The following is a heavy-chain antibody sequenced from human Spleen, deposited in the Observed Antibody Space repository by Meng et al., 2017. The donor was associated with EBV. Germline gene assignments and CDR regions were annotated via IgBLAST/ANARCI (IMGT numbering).Heavy chain of an antibody. CDR3: ARGSGHCALNPSDN. D-gene: IGHD2-15*01. Sequence: QLQLSQSGVEEQKPGSSMKVTFMATGGTFSDQTFSWVRPAPGQGLEWVGMIRPTDGGRNFAQKFQDRVTLTRDTYTSTFYMELSSLRSDDTALHYCARGSGHCALNPSDNWGQGPLVTVVS. CDR1: GGTFSDQT. J-gene: IGHJ4*02. V-gene: IGHV1-69*09. CDR2: IRPTDGGR.